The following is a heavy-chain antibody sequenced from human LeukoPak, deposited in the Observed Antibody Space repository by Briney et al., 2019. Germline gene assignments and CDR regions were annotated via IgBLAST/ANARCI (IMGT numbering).Heavy chain of an antibody. J-gene: IGHJ4*02. CDR2: ISGSGGST. CDR1: GFTFSSYA. D-gene: IGHD2-15*01. Sequence: GGSLRLSCAASGFTFSSYAMSWVRQAPGKGLEWVSDISGSGGSTYYADSVKGRFTISRDNSKNTLYLQMNRLRAEDTAVYYCASTQRGDYFDYWGQGTLVTVSS. CDR3: ASTQRGDYFDY. V-gene: IGHV3-23*01.